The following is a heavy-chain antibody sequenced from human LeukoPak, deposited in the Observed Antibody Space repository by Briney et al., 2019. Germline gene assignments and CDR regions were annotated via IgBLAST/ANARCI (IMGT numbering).Heavy chain of an antibody. D-gene: IGHD2-21*01. Sequence: SVKVSCKASGGTFSSYAISWVRQAPGQGLEWMGRIIPILGIANYAQKFQGRVTITADKSTSTAYMELSSLRSEDTAVYYCARGDVRGDAFDIWGHGTMVTVSS. CDR3: ARGDVRGDAFDI. J-gene: IGHJ3*02. V-gene: IGHV1-69*04. CDR1: GGTFSSYA. CDR2: IIPILGIA.